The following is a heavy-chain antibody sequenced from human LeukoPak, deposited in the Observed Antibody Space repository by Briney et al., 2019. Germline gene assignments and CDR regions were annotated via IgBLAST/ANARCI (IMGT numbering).Heavy chain of an antibody. Sequence: GGSLRLSCAASGFTFSSYAMHWVRQAPGKGLEYVSAISSNGGSTYYANSVKGRFTISRDNSKNTLYLQMGSLRAEDMAVYYCARAQYSSSSRGGTSRGDAFDIWGQGTMVTVSS. D-gene: IGHD6-13*01. CDR1: GFTFSSYA. V-gene: IGHV3-64*01. CDR3: ARAQYSSSSRGGTSRGDAFDI. CDR2: ISSNGGST. J-gene: IGHJ3*02.